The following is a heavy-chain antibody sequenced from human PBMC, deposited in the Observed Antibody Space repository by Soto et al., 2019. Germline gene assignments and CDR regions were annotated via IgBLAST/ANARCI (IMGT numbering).Heavy chain of an antibody. J-gene: IGHJ6*02. D-gene: IGHD2-2*02. Sequence: QVQLVESGGGVVQPGRSLRLSCAASGFTFSSYAMHWVRQAPGKGLEWVAVISYDGSNKYYADSVKGRFTISRDNSKNTLYLQMNSRRAEDTAVYYCARDDSDIVVVPDAIRYYYYGMDVWGQGTTVTVSS. CDR1: GFTFSSYA. CDR2: ISYDGSNK. CDR3: ARDDSDIVVVPDAIRYYYYGMDV. V-gene: IGHV3-30-3*01.